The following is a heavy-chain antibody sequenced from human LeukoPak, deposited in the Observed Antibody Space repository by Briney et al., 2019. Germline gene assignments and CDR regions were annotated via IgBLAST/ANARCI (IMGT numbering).Heavy chain of an antibody. V-gene: IGHV1-2*02. CDR2: INPSSGGT. Sequence: ASVKVSCKASGYTFTGYYMHWVRQAPGQGLEWMGWINPSSGGTNYAQKFQGRVTMTRDTSISTAYMELSRLRSDDTAVYYCARNPLQWLVLYYFDYWGQGTLVTVSS. CDR3: ARNPLQWLVLYYFDY. CDR1: GYTFTGYY. J-gene: IGHJ4*02. D-gene: IGHD6-19*01.